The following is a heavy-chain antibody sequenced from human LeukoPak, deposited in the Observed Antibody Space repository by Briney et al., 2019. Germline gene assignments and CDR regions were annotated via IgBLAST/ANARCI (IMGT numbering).Heavy chain of an antibody. V-gene: IGHV4-39*01. CDR1: GGSISSDNYY. J-gene: IGHJ5*01. D-gene: IGHD4-17*01. CDR3: ARHTTVMKGHYVDS. Sequence: PSETLSLTCTVSGGSISSDNYYRVWIRQPPGKGLEWIGSLYYSGTTYYNPSLKSRVTISVDTSEDQFSLRLSSVTAADTAVYYCARHTTVMKGHYVDSWGQGTLVTVAS. CDR2: LYYSGTT.